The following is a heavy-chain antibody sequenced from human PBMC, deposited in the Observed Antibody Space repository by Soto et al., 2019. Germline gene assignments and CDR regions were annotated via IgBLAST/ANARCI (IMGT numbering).Heavy chain of an antibody. CDR1: AVSEFSFSDQY. Sequence: GGSLRLSCTVSAVSEFSFSDQYMDWVRQAPGKGLEWVGRSRNRVNNLSTAYAASVQGRFTISRDEYKNTVNLQMNSLKTDDTVVYYWCRVDPIAKSPDYWGQGTLVTVSS. J-gene: IGHJ4*02. D-gene: IGHD2-21*01. CDR3: CRVDPIAKSPDY. CDR2: SRNRVNNLST. V-gene: IGHV3-72*01.